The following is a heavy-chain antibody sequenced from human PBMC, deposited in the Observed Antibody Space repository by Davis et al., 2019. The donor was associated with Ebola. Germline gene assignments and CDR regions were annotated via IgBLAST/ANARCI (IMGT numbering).Heavy chain of an antibody. J-gene: IGHJ4*02. Sequence: SETLSLTCAVSGGSFSGYYWTWIRQSPGKGLEWIGEINHRGSTNYNPSLKSRVTISVDTSKNQFSLKLSSVTAADTAVYYCARGLYPWELDYWGQGTLVTVSS. CDR1: GGSFSGYY. CDR3: ARGLYPWELDY. D-gene: IGHD1-1*01. CDR2: INHRGST. V-gene: IGHV4-34*01.